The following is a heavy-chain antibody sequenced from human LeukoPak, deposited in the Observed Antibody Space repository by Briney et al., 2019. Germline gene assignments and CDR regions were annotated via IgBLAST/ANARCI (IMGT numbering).Heavy chain of an antibody. CDR1: GFTFSSYA. CDR3: AKELATVTKVRGQAFDI. J-gene: IGHJ3*02. Sequence: PGGSLRLPCAASGFTFSSYAMSWVRQAPGKGLEWVSAISGSGGSTYYADSVKGRFTISRDDSKNTLYLQMNSLRAEDTAVYYCAKELATVTKVRGQAFDIWGQGTMVTVSS. V-gene: IGHV3-23*01. D-gene: IGHD4-17*01. CDR2: ISGSGGST.